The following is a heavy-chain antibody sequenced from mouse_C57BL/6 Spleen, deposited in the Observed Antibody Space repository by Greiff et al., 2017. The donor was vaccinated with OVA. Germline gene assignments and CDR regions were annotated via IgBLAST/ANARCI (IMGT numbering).Heavy chain of an antibody. J-gene: IGHJ2*01. D-gene: IGHD2-4*01. CDR3: ARLRDYDGYYFDY. CDR1: GYTFTSYG. V-gene: IGHV1-81*01. CDR2: IYPRSGNT. Sequence: VQVVESGAELARPGASVKLSCKASGYTFTSYGISWVKQRTGQGLEWIGEIYPRSGNTYYNEKFKGKATLTADKSSSTAYMELRSLTSEDSAVYFCARLRDYDGYYFDYWGQGTTLTVSS.